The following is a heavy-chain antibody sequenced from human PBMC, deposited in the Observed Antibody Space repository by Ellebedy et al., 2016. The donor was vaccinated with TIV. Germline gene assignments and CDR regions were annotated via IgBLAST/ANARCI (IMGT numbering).Heavy chain of an antibody. J-gene: IGHJ4*02. V-gene: IGHV3-64*01. CDR3: ARVERKSGSSGNYDY. D-gene: IGHD1-26*01. CDR1: GFTFSSYA. Sequence: GESLKISCAASGFTFSSYAMHWVRQAPGKGLEYVSAISSDGGSTYYAKSVKGRFTISRDNFKNMLFLQMGSLRVEDMAVYYCARVERKSGSSGNYDYWGQGTLVTVSS. CDR2: ISSDGGST.